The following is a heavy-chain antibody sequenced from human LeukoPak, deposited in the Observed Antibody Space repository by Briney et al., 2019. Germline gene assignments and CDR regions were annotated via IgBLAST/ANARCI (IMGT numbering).Heavy chain of an antibody. CDR3: ARANIVVVPAAPEFDY. D-gene: IGHD2-2*01. CDR2: INPSGGST. Sequence: ASVKVSCKASGYTFTSYYMHWVRQAPRQGLEWMGIINPSGGSTSYAQKFQGRVTMTRDTSTSIVYMELSSLRSEDTAVYYCARANIVVVPAAPEFDYWGQGTLVTVSS. CDR1: GYTFTSYY. V-gene: IGHV1-46*01. J-gene: IGHJ4*02.